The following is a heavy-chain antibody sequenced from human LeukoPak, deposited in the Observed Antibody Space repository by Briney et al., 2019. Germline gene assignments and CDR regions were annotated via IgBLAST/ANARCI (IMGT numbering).Heavy chain of an antibody. Sequence: ASVKVSCKASGGTFSSYAISWVRQAPGQGLEWMGGIIPIFGTANYAQKFQGRVTITADESTSTAYMELSSLGSEDTAVYYCARGLGDYDSSGYYYDAYQTEYFQHWGQGTLVTVSS. CDR3: ARGLGDYDSSGYYYDAYQTEYFQH. CDR1: GGTFSSYA. J-gene: IGHJ1*01. D-gene: IGHD3-22*01. CDR2: IIPIFGTA. V-gene: IGHV1-69*13.